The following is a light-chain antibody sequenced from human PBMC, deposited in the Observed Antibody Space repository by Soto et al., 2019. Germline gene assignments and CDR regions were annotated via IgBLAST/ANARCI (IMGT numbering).Light chain of an antibody. J-gene: IGKJ5*01. CDR1: QTVSITY. CDR2: GAS. V-gene: IGKV3-20*01. CDR3: QQYGSSPLIS. Sequence: VLTQSPGTLSLSPGESATLSCRAIQTVSITYLTWYQQKPGQAPRLLIFGASKRATSIPDRFSGSGSGRDFTLTISGLEPEDFAVYYCQQYGSSPLISFGQGTRLEIK.